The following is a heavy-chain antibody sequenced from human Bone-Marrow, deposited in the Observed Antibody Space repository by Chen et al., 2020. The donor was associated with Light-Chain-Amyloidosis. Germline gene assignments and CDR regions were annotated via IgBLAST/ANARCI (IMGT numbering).Heavy chain of an antibody. CDR1: GYSIISGYC. CDR2: MCHSGQK. CDR3: ARDGGEVRFYDWLSWFDP. V-gene: IGHV4-38-2*02. J-gene: IGHJ5*02. Sequence: QVQLQESGPGLVRPSETLSLSCTVSGYSIISGYCWAWIRQSPGKGLEYIGSMCHSGQKYYNPSLKSRVSMSEGSSKNQFSLKLNSVTAADTAVYYCARDGGEVRFYDWLSWFDPWGQGTLVTVSS. D-gene: IGHD3-9*01.